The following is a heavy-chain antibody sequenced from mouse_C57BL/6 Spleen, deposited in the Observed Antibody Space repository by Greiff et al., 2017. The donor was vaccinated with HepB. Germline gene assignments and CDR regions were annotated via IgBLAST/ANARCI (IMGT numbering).Heavy chain of an antibody. CDR2: IDPETGGT. D-gene: IGHD1-1*01. V-gene: IGHV1-15*01. J-gene: IGHJ3*01. CDR1: GYTFTDYE. CDR3: TRSGYGSSYAWFAY. Sequence: QVQLQQSGAELVRPGASVTLSCKASGYTFTDYEMHWVKQTPVHGLEWIGAIDPETGGTAYNQKFKGKAILTADKSSSTAYMELRSLTSEDSAVYYCTRSGYGSSYAWFAYWGQRTLVTVSA.